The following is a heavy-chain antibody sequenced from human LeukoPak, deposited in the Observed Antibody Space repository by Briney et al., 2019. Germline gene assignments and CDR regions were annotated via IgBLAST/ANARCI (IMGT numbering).Heavy chain of an antibody. CDR1: GFAFNSYA. CDR2: ISGSGGST. D-gene: IGHD6-19*01. CDR3: AKDRPYSSGWYLIFDY. V-gene: IGHV3-23*01. Sequence: GGSLRFSCAASGFAFNSYAMNWVRQAPGKGLEWVSAISGSGGSTYYADSVKGRFTFSRDNSKNTLYLQMNSLRAEDTAVYYCAKDRPYSSGWYLIFDYWGQGTLVTVSS. J-gene: IGHJ4*02.